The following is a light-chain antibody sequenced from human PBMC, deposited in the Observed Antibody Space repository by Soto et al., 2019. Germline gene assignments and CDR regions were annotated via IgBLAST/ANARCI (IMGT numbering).Light chain of an antibody. CDR2: DVS. J-gene: IGLJ1*01. CDR1: SSDVGGYNY. Sequence: QFALTQPASVSGSPGQSITSSCTGTSSDVGGYNYVSWYQQHPGKAPKLMIYDVSNRPSGVSNRFSGSKSGNTASLTISGLQAEDEADYYCSSYTSSSTPYVLGTGTKVTVL. CDR3: SSYTSSSTPYV. V-gene: IGLV2-14*01.